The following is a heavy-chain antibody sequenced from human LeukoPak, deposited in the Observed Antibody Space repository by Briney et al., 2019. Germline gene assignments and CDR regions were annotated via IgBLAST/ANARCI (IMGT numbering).Heavy chain of an antibody. J-gene: IGHJ6*03. CDR1: GYSISSGYY. V-gene: IGHV4-38-2*02. CDR3: ARAVGYYYYMDV. CDR2: IFHTATT. Sequence: SETLSLTCTVSGYSISSGYYGAWIRQPPGKGLEWIGSIFHTATTYYNPSLRSRVTISVDTSKNQFSLKLSSVTAADTAVYYCARAVGYYYYMDVWGKGTTVSVSS. D-gene: IGHD4-23*01.